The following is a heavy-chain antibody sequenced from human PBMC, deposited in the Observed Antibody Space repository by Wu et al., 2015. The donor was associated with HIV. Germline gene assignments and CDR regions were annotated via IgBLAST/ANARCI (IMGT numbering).Heavy chain of an antibody. V-gene: IGHV1-2*02. CDR1: GYTFTGYY. CDR2: INPSSGGT. D-gene: IGHD6-6*01. J-gene: IGHJ4*02. Sequence: QVQLVQSGAEVKKPGASVKVSCKASGYTFTGYYMHWVRQAPGQGLEWMGWINPSSGGTNYAQKFQGRVIMTRDTSISTAYMELSRLRFDDAAVYYCVTIPARPDIAFFDYWGQGTLVTVSS. CDR3: VTIPARPDIAFFDY.